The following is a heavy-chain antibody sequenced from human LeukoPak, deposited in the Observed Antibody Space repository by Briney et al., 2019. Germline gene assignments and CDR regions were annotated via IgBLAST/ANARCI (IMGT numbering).Heavy chain of an antibody. Sequence: GGSLRLSYAASGFTFSTYWMNWYRQAPGKGLEWVGNINQDASEINYVDSVRGRFTISRHNVKNSLHLQMNSLRAEDTAVYYCATDRGNSDWQKRFDSWGQGTLVTVSS. CDR2: INQDASEI. J-gene: IGHJ4*02. CDR3: ATDRGNSDWQKRFDS. CDR1: GFTFSTYW. D-gene: IGHD2-21*02. V-gene: IGHV3-7*01.